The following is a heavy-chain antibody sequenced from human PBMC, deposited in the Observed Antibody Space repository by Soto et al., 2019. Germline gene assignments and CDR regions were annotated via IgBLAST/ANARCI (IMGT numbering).Heavy chain of an antibody. V-gene: IGHV3-33*01. J-gene: IGHJ4*02. D-gene: IGHD3-22*01. Sequence: QVQLVESGGGVVQPGRSLRLSCAASGFTFSSYGMHWVRQAPGKGLEWVAVIWYDGSNKYYADSLKGRFTISRDNSKKTLYLQVYSLRAEDTAVYFCARDDYDSSGYYYVDYWGQGTLVTVSS. CDR1: GFTFSSYG. CDR3: ARDDYDSSGYYYVDY. CDR2: IWYDGSNK.